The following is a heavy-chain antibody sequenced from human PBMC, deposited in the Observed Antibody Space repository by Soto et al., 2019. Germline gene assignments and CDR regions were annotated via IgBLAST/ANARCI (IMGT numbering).Heavy chain of an antibody. CDR3: AKDNRGFDY. J-gene: IGHJ4*02. V-gene: IGHV3-9*01. Sequence: EVQLVESGGGLVQPGRSLRLSCAASGFTFDDYAMHWVRQAPGKGLEWVSGISWNSGSIGYADSVKGRFTISRDNAKNSLYLQRNSLRAEHTALYYCAKDNRGFDYWGQGTLVTVSS. CDR1: GFTFDDYA. CDR2: ISWNSGSI.